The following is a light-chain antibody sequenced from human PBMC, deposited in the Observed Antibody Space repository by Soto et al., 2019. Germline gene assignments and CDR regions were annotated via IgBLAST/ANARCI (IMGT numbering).Light chain of an antibody. CDR3: VLYMGSGIWV. Sequence: QAVVTQEPSFSVSPVGTVTLTCGLSSGSVSTSYYPSWYQQTPDQAPRTLIYSTNTRSSGVPDRFSGSILGNKAALTITGAQADDESDYYCVLYMGSGIWVFGGGTQLTVL. V-gene: IGLV8-61*01. J-gene: IGLJ3*02. CDR2: STN. CDR1: SGSVSTSYY.